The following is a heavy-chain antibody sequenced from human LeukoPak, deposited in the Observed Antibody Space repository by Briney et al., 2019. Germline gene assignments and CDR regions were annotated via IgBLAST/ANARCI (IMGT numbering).Heavy chain of an antibody. CDR2: IKGDGSEK. CDR1: GFSFSSHW. CDR3: ARDGPATGTDLAC. D-gene: IGHD6-13*01. J-gene: IGHJ4*02. V-gene: IGHV3-7*01. Sequence: PGGSLRLSCAASGFSFSSHWMNWVRQAPGKGLQWVATIKGDGSEKFYVDSVKGRFTISRDNAKNSLYLQMNILRAEDTAVYYCARDGPATGTDLACWGQGTLLIVSS.